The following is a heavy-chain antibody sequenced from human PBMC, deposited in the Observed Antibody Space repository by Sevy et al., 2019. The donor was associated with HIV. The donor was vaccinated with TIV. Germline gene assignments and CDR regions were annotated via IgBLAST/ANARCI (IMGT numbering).Heavy chain of an antibody. CDR1: GGSISSSSYY. CDR2: IYYSGST. V-gene: IGHV4-39*01. CDR3: ARLGGYDAFDI. Sequence: SETLSLTCTVSGGSISSSSYYWGWIHQPPGKGLEWIGSIYYSGSTYYNPSLKSRVTISVDTSKNQFSLKLSSVTVADTAVYYCARLGGYDAFDIWGQGTMVTVSS. J-gene: IGHJ3*02. D-gene: IGHD2-15*01.